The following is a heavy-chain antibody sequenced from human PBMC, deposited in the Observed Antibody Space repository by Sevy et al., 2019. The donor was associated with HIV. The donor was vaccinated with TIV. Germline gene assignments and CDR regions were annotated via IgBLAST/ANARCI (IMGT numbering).Heavy chain of an antibody. CDR2: INPNSGGT. CDR1: GYTFTGYY. CDR3: ARDMELVDEGTQEFFY. D-gene: IGHD1-7*01. V-gene: IGHV1-2*02. J-gene: IGHJ4*02. Sequence: ASVKVSCKASGYTFTGYYMHWVRQAPGQGLEWMGWINPNSGGTNYAQKFQDRVTMTRDTSINTAYMELSRLRSDDTALYYCARDMELVDEGTQEFFYWGLGTLVTVSS.